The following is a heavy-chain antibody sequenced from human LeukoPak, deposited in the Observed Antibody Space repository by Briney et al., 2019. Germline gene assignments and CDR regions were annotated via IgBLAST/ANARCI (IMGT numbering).Heavy chain of an antibody. V-gene: IGHV3-21*04. Sequence: PGGSLRLSCAASGFTFSNYDMNWVRQSPGKGLEWVSSIDTDSTYILYADSVKGRFTISRDNAKNSLYLQMSSLRSDDTAVYYCARERYRVPGPEWLPDYWGQGTLVTVSS. D-gene: IGHD3-3*01. CDR2: IDTDSTYI. J-gene: IGHJ4*02. CDR3: ARERYRVPGPEWLPDY. CDR1: GFTFSNYD.